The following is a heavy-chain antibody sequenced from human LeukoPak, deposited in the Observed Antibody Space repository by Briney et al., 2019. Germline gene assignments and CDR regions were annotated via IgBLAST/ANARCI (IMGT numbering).Heavy chain of an antibody. J-gene: IGHJ4*02. CDR3: ARYYDSSGYYANFDY. Sequence: SETLSLTCTVSGGSISSYYWSWIRQPPGKGLEWIGYIYYSGSTNYSPSLKSRVTISVDTSKNQFSLKLSSVTAADTAVYYCARYYDSSGYYANFDYWGQGTLVTVSS. V-gene: IGHV4-59*01. CDR1: GGSISSYY. CDR2: IYYSGST. D-gene: IGHD3-22*01.